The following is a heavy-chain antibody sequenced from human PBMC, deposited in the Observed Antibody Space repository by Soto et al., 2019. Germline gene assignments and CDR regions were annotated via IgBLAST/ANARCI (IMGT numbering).Heavy chain of an antibody. CDR1: GGSITSSY. V-gene: IGHV4-59*01. J-gene: IGHJ6*02. CDR2: IYDTGISGYTPST. CDR3: ARGEDAFFYYGLDV. Sequence: SETLSLTCTVSGGSITSSYWSWIRRPPGEGLEWIAYIYDTGISGYTPSTSYNPSLKSRVTMSVDTSKSQFPLKLTSVTAADTAVYYCARGEDAFFYYGLDVWGQGITVTVSS.